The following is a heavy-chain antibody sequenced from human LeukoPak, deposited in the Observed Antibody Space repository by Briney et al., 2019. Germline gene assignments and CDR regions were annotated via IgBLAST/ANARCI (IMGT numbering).Heavy chain of an antibody. V-gene: IGHV4-39*07. J-gene: IGHJ5*02. D-gene: IGHD6-13*01. CDR1: SGSISRSTNYY. CDR2: IDYTGYP. Sequence: PSETLSLTCNVSSGSISRSTNYYWGWIRQPPGKGLEWIASIDYTGYPKYNPSLNSRVTTSVDTSKNQFSLKLSSVTAADTAVYYCARVRMMGSSWYISFNWFDPWGQGTLVTGSS. CDR3: ARVRMMGSSWYISFNWFDP.